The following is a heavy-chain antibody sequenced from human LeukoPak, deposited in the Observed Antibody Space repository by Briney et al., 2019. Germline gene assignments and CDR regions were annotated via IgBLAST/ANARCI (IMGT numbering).Heavy chain of an antibody. CDR1: GFTFSSYG. V-gene: IGHV3-30*18. CDR2: ISYDGSNK. Sequence: GRSLRLSCAASGFTFSSYGMHWFRQAPGKGLEWVAVISYDGSNKYYADSVKGRFTISRDNSKNTLYLQMNSLRAEDTAVYYCAKGAPTAPGWFDPWGQGTLVTVSS. CDR3: AKGAPTAPGWFDP. D-gene: IGHD4-17*01. J-gene: IGHJ5*02.